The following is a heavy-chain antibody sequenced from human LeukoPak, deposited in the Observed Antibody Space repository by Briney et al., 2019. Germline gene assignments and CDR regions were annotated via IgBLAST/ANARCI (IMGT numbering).Heavy chain of an antibody. D-gene: IGHD2-2*02. V-gene: IGHV1-2*06. Sequence: ASVKVSCKASGYTFTGYYMHWVRQAPGQGLEWMGRINPNSGGTNYAQKLQGRVTMTTDTSTSTAYMELRSLRSDDTAVYYCARAKPYQLLYCPKFNYYYMDVWGKGTTVTVSS. CDR2: INPNSGGT. J-gene: IGHJ6*03. CDR3: ARAKPYQLLYCPKFNYYYMDV. CDR1: GYTFTGYY.